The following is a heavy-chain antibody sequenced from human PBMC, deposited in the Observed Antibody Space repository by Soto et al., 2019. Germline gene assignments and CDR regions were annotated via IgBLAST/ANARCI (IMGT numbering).Heavy chain of an antibody. CDR1: GFTFSSYG. Sequence: PGGSLRLSCAASGFTFSSYGMHWVRQAPGKGLEWVAVIWYDGSNKYYADSVKGRFTVSRDNSKNTLYLQMNSLRAEDTAVYYCARDRYCSSTSCYYYGMDVWGQGTKVTVSS. J-gene: IGHJ6*02. D-gene: IGHD2-2*01. V-gene: IGHV3-33*01. CDR3: ARDRYCSSTSCYYYGMDV. CDR2: IWYDGSNK.